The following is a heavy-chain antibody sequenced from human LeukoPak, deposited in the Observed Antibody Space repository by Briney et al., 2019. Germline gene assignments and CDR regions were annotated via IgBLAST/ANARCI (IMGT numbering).Heavy chain of an antibody. CDR3: APGVPVRGGDLSFGPFFDY. CDR1: GYTFTGYY. D-gene: IGHD3-10*01. J-gene: IGHJ4*02. V-gene: IGHV1-2*02. Sequence: GASVKVSCKASGYTFTGYYMHWVRQAPGQGLEWMGWINPNSGDTNYAQKFQGRVTMTRDASISTAYMELSRLRSDDTAIYYCAPGVPVRGGDLSFGPFFDYWGQGTLVTVSS. CDR2: INPNSGDT.